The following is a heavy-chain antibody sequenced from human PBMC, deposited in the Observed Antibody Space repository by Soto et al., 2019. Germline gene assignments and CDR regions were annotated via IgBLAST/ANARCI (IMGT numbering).Heavy chain of an antibody. CDR1: GGTFSSYA. CDR3: ARSDTIFGVVMSAFDM. D-gene: IGHD3-3*01. Sequence: SVKVSCKASGGTFSSYAISWVRQAPGQGLELMGGIIPIFGTANYAQKFQGRVTITADESTSTAYMELSSLRSEDTAVYYCARSDTIFGVVMSAFDMWGQGTMVTVSS. CDR2: IIPIFGTA. J-gene: IGHJ3*02. V-gene: IGHV1-69*13.